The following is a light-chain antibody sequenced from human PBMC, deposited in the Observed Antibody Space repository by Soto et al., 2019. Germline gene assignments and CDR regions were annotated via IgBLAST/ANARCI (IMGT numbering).Light chain of an antibody. CDR3: ETWDSNTLI. CDR2: LEGSGSS. J-gene: IGLJ2*01. V-gene: IGLV4-60*02. CDR1: SGHSSYN. Sequence: QSVLTQSSSASASLGSSVKLTCTLSSGHSSYNIAWHQQQPGKSPRYLMKLEGSGSSNKGSGLPDRFSGSSSGADRYLTISNLQFEDEADYYCETWDSNTLIFGGGTKLTVL.